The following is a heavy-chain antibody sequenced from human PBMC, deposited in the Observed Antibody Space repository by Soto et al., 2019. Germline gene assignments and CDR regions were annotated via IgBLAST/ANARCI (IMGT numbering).Heavy chain of an antibody. CDR2: IKQDGSEE. Sequence: EVQLVESGGGLVQPGGSLRLSCVDSGFTFSSYWMSWVRQAPVKGLEWVGNIKQDGSEENYVDSVKGRFIISRDNAKNSMYLQMNSLGAEDTAVYYCARIAASGRGWDVWGQGTTVVVSS. V-gene: IGHV3-7*01. CDR1: GFTFSSYW. CDR3: ARIAASGRGWDV. J-gene: IGHJ6*02. D-gene: IGHD6-13*01.